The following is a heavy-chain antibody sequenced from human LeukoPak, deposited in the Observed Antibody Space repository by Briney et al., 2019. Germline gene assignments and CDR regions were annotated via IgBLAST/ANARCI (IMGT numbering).Heavy chain of an antibody. J-gene: IGHJ6*03. D-gene: IGHD2-2*01. Sequence: ASVKVSCKASGGTFSSYAISWVRQAPGQGLEWMGWINPNSGGTNYAQKFQGRVTMTRDTSISTAYMELSRLRSDDTAVYYCARDQVVPAARYYYYYMDVWGKGTTVTISS. CDR1: GGTFSSYA. CDR3: ARDQVVPAARYYYYYMDV. V-gene: IGHV1-2*02. CDR2: INPNSGGT.